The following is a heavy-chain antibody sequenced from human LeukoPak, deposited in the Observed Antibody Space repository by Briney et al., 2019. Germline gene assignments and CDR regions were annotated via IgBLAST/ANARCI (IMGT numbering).Heavy chain of an antibody. D-gene: IGHD3-3*01. CDR3: ARAGGYYDFWSVPPWYFDY. CDR2: IYYSGST. J-gene: IGHJ4*02. Sequence: EPSETLSLTRTVSGGSISSYYWSWIRQPPGKGLEWIGYIYYSGSTNYNPSLKSRVTISVDTSKNQFSLKLSSVTAADTAVYYCARAGGYYDFWSVPPWYFDYWGQGTLVTVSS. CDR1: GGSISSYY. V-gene: IGHV4-59*01.